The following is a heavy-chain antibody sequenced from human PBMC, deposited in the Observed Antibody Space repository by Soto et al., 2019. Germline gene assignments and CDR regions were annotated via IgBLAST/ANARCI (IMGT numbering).Heavy chain of an antibody. CDR2: IKSKTDGGTT. Sequence: PGGSLRLSCAASGFTFSNAWMSWVRQAPGKGLEWVGRIKSKTDGGTTDYAAPVKGRFTISREDSKNTLYLQMNSLKTEDTAVYYCTTDRPYDYGEIYYYYYGMDVWGQGTTVTVSS. V-gene: IGHV3-15*01. CDR1: GFTFSNAW. D-gene: IGHD4-17*01. CDR3: TTDRPYDYGEIYYYYYGMDV. J-gene: IGHJ6*02.